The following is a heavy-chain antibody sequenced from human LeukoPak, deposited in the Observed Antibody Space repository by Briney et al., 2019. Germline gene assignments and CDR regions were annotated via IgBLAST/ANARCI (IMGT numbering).Heavy chain of an antibody. D-gene: IGHD3-10*02. Sequence: GGSLRLSCAASGFTFSSYEMNWVRPAPGKGLEWVSYISCSGSTIYYADSVKGRFTISRDNAKNSLYLQMNSLRAEDTAVYYCAELGITMIGGVWGKGTTVTISS. V-gene: IGHV3-48*03. J-gene: IGHJ6*04. CDR3: AELGITMIGGV. CDR2: ISCSGSTI. CDR1: GFTFSSYE.